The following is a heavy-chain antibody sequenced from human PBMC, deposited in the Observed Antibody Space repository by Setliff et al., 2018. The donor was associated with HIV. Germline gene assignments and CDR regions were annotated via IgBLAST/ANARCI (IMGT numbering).Heavy chain of an antibody. CDR2: IYWNNDK. CDR3: AHRPLSADDFDF. V-gene: IGHV2-5*01. CDR1: GFSLNTPGLG. J-gene: IGHJ4*02. Sequence: VSGPTLVNPTPPLTLTCTFSGFSLNTPGLGVGWIRQPPGEALEWLALIYWNNDKRYNPSLGSRLSITKDTSKNLVVLVMTNMDAVDTATYYCAHRPLSADDFDFWGQGTPVTVSS.